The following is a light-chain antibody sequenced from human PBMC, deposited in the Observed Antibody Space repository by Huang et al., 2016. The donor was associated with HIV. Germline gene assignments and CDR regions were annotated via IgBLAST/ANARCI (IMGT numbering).Light chain of an antibody. V-gene: IGKV4-1*01. J-gene: IGKJ1*01. CDR1: QTVLYSLNKKNY. CDR2: WAT. CDR3: LQYYSVPQT. Sequence: DIVMTQSPDSLAVSPGERATINCKSSQTVLYSLNKKNYVAWFQQKPGRPPKLLIYWATTRESGVPYRFSGSGSGTDFTLTINNLQAEDVAVYFCLQYYSVPQTFGHGTKVEIK.